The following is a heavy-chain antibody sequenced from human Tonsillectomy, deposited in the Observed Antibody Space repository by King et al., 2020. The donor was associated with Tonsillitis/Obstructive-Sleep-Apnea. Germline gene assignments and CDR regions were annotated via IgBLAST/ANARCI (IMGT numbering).Heavy chain of an antibody. J-gene: IGHJ6*02. Sequence: VQLQQWGAGLLKPSETLSLTCAVYGGSFSGYYWSWIRQPPGKGLEWIGEINHSGSTNYNPSLKSRVTISVDTSKNQFSLKLSSVTAADTAVYYCARGQEDCYDRGYGMDVWGQGTTVTVSS. V-gene: IGHV4-34*01. D-gene: IGHD3-22*01. CDR1: GGSFSGYY. CDR2: INHSGST. CDR3: ARGQEDCYDRGYGMDV.